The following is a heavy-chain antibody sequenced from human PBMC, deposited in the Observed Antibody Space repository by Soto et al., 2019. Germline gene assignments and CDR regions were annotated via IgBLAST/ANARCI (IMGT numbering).Heavy chain of an antibody. D-gene: IGHD5-12*01. CDR2: IFSSGST. J-gene: IGHJ4*02. CDR3: AREGSYSAYNFAHGIQLWSFDF. V-gene: IGHV4-4*07. CDR1: GGSINTFY. Sequence: PSETLSLTCTVSGGSINTFYWSWVRQPAGKGLEWIGRIFSSGSTSFNPSLESRVAMSVDTSKNPFSLNLSSVTAADMAVYYCAREGSYSAYNFAHGIQLWSFDFLGQGALIAVS.